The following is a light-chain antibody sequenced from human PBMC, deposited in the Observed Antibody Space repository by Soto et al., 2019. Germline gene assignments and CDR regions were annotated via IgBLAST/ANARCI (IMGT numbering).Light chain of an antibody. J-gene: IGKJ4*01. Sequence: DIQMTQSPSAMSASVGDRVTITCRASRGISHYLAWFQQRPGKVPKRLIYGASTLESGVPSRFSGSGSGTEFTLTISSLQPEDFATYYCLHHNTYPLSFGGGTKVAMK. CDR1: RGISHY. CDR3: LHHNTYPLS. CDR2: GAS. V-gene: IGKV1-17*03.